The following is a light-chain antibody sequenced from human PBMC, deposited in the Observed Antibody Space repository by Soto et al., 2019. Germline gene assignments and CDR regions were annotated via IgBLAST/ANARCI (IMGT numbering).Light chain of an antibody. CDR1: QSVRSV. Sequence: EIVMTQSPVTLSVSLGERATLSCRASQSVRSVLAWYQQTPGQAPRLLIYGASNRATGVPARFSGSGSGTEFTLTISSLQSEDFAVYYCQQYNNWPPIAFGQGTRLEIK. CDR2: GAS. V-gene: IGKV3-15*01. J-gene: IGKJ5*01. CDR3: QQYNNWPPIA.